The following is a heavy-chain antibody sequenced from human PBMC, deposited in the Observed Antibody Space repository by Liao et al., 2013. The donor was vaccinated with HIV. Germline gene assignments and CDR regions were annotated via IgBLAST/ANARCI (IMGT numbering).Heavy chain of an antibody. Sequence: QVQLQQWGAGLLKPSETLSLTCAVYGGSFSGYYWSWIRQPPGEGLEWIGEINHSGSTNYNPSLKSRVTISVDTSKNQFSLNLNSVTAADTAVYYCVRVRAVAGTRLMDYWGQGTLVTVSS. CDR2: INHSGST. J-gene: IGHJ4*02. CDR3: VRVRAVAGTRLMDY. V-gene: IGHV4-34*01. CDR1: GGSFSGYY. D-gene: IGHD6-19*01.